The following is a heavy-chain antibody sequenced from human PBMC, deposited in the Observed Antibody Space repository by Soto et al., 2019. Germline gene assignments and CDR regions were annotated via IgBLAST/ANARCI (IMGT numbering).Heavy chain of an antibody. CDR2: INPNSGGT. CDR1: GYTFTGYY. Sequence: ASVKVSCKASGYTFTGYYMHWVRQAPGQGLEWMGWINPNSGGTSYAQKFQGWVTMTRDTSISTAYMELSRLRSDDTAVYYCARGVAGSGFDLWGQGTLVTVSS. CDR3: ARGVAGSGFDL. J-gene: IGHJ4*02. D-gene: IGHD6-19*01. V-gene: IGHV1-2*04.